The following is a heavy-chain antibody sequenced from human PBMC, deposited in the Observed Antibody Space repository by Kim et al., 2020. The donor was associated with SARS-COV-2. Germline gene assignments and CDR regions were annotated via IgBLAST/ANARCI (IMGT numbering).Heavy chain of an antibody. J-gene: IGHJ4*02. CDR3: ARGGYSYGYYFDY. CDR2: IYYSGST. Sequence: SETLSLTCTVSGGSISSYYWSWIRQPPGKGLEWIGYIYYSGSTNYNPSLKSRVTISVDTSKNQFSLKLSSVTAADTAVYYCARGGYSYGYYFDYWGQGTLVTVSS. D-gene: IGHD5-18*01. CDR1: GGSISSYY. V-gene: IGHV4-59*01.